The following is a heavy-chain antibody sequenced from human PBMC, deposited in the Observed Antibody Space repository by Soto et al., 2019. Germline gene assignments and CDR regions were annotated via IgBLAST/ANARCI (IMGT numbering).Heavy chain of an antibody. CDR1: GYTFTSYG. CDR2: ISAYNGNT. CDR3: ARDVLRYFDWLLPMYNLFDP. J-gene: IGHJ5*02. D-gene: IGHD3-9*01. Sequence: QVQLVQSGAEVKKPGASVKVSCKASGYTFTSYGISWVRQAPGQGLEWMGWISAYNGNTNYAQKLQGRVTMTTDTSTSTAYMELRSLRSDDTAVYYCARDVLRYFDWLLPMYNLFDPWGQGTLVTVSS. V-gene: IGHV1-18*01.